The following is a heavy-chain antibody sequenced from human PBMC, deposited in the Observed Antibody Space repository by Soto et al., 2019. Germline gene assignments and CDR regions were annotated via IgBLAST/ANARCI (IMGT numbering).Heavy chain of an antibody. CDR1: GGTFSSYT. Sequence: SVKVSCKASGGTFSSYTISWVRQAPGQGLEWMGRIIPILGIANYAQKFQGRVTITADKSTSTANMELSSLRSEDTAVYYCASSAAAGTLYFDYYYYMDVWGKGTTVTVSS. D-gene: IGHD6-13*01. CDR3: ASSAAAGTLYFDYYYYMDV. J-gene: IGHJ6*03. CDR2: IIPILGIA. V-gene: IGHV1-69*02.